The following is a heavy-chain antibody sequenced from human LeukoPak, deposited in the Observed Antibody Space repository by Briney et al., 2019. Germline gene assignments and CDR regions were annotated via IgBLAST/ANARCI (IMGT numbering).Heavy chain of an antibody. J-gene: IGHJ4*02. V-gene: IGHV4-34*01. CDR3: ARNFDY. Sequence: SETLSLTCAVYGGSFSGYYWSWIRQPPGKGLEWIGEINHSGSTGYNPSLKSRVTISVDTSKNQFSLKLNSVTAADTAVYYCARNFDYWGQGTLVTVSS. CDR1: GGSFSGYY. CDR2: INHSGST.